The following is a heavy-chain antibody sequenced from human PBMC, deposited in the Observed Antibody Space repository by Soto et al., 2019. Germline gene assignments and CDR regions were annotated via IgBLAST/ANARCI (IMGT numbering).Heavy chain of an antibody. CDR2: MYQSGSA. Sequence: SETLSLTCTVSGYSISNGYYWGWIRQPPGKGLEWIGSMYQSGSAYYNPSLKSRVTISLDTSKNQVSLKLSSVTAADTAVYYCAGGPKLLWNYFDHWGQGSLVTFSS. D-gene: IGHD3-10*01. CDR3: AGGPKLLWNYFDH. CDR1: GYSISNGYY. J-gene: IGHJ4*02. V-gene: IGHV4-38-2*02.